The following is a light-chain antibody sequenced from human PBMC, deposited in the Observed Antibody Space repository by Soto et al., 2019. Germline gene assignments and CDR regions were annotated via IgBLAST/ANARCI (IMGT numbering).Light chain of an antibody. CDR3: SSYAGSNNLI. CDR2: EVT. CDR1: SSDVGRYNS. J-gene: IGLJ2*01. Sequence: QSALTQPPSSSGSPEQSVTISCTGTSSDVGRYNSVSWYQQHPGKAPKLIIYEVTTRPSGVPDRFSASKSGNTASLTVSALQAEDEADYYCSSYAGSNNLIFGGGTKLTVL. V-gene: IGLV2-8*01.